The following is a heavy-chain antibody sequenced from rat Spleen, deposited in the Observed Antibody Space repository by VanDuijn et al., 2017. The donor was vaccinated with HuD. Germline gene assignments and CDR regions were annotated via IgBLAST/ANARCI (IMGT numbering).Heavy chain of an antibody. CDR2: INYDGDNT. V-gene: IGHV5S13*01. J-gene: IGHJ2*01. CDR3: ARQEDYGGYSRDYFGY. CDR1: GFTFSDYN. Sequence: EVQLVESGGGLVQPGRSLKLSCAASGFTFSDYNMAWVRQAPTKGLEWVASINYDGDNTYYRDSVKGRFTISRDNAKKIQYLQMDSLRSEDTATYYCARQEDYGGYSRDYFGYWGQGVVVTVSS. D-gene: IGHD1-11*01.